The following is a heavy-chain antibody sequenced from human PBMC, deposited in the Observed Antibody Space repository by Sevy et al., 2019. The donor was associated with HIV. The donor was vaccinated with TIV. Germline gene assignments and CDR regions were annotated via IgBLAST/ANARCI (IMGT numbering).Heavy chain of an antibody. V-gene: IGHV1-24*01. D-gene: IGHD3-22*01. J-gene: IGHJ4*02. CDR1: GYTLTELS. CDR3: ATTNDYYDSSGYPFDY. CDR2: FDPEDGET. Sequence: ASVKVSCKVSGYTLTELSMHWVRQATGKGLEWMGSFDPEDGETIYAQNFQGRVTMTEDRSTDTAYMELSSLRSEDTAVYYCATTNDYYDSSGYPFDYWGQGTLVTVSS.